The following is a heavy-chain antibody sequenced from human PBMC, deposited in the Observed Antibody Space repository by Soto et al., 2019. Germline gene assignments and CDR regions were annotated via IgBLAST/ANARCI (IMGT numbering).Heavy chain of an antibody. D-gene: IGHD4-17*01. CDR2: IYWDDDK. V-gene: IGHV2-5*02. CDR3: AHSLKADYGDYAPFDY. J-gene: IGHJ4*02. Sequence: QITLKESGPTLVKPTQTLTLTCTFSGFSLSTSGVGVGWIRQPPGKAPEWLALIYWDDDKRYSPSLKSRLTITKDTSKNQVVLTMTNMDPVDTATYYCAHSLKADYGDYAPFDYWGQGTLVTVSS. CDR1: GFSLSTSGVG.